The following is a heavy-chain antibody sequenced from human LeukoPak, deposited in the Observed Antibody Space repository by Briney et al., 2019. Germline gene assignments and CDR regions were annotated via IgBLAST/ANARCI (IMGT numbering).Heavy chain of an antibody. Sequence: PGGSLRLSCAASGFTVSTNYLSWVRQAPGKGLEWVSVVYSGGTTYHADSVKGRFTISRDNSKNTMYLQMNSLRADDTAVYYCARESVVRGVINGMDVWGQGTMGTVSS. CDR1: GFTVSTNY. J-gene: IGHJ6*02. CDR3: ARESVVRGVINGMDV. D-gene: IGHD3-10*01. CDR2: VYSGGTT. V-gene: IGHV3-66*01.